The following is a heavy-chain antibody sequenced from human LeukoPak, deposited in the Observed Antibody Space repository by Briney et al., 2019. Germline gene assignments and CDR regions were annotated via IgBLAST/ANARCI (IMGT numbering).Heavy chain of an antibody. CDR2: ISYDGSNK. CDR1: GFTFSSYA. Sequence: QPGRSLRLSCAASGFTFSSYAMHWVRQAPGKGLEWVAVISYDGSNKYYADSVKGRFTISRDNSKNTLYLQMNSLRAEATAVYYCARAPYSSSWHYFDYWGQGTLVTVSS. D-gene: IGHD6-13*01. V-gene: IGHV3-30*01. CDR3: ARAPYSSSWHYFDY. J-gene: IGHJ4*02.